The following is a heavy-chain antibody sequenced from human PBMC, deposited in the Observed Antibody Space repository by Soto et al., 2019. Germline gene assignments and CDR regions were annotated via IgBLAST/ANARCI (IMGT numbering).Heavy chain of an antibody. V-gene: IGHV3-64D*08. J-gene: IGHJ3*02. D-gene: IGHD4-17*01. CDR3: VKERDYGDYYDAFDI. Sequence: GGSLRLSCSASGFTFSSYAMHWVRQAPGKGLEYVSAISSNGGSTYYADSVKGRFTISRDNSKNTLYFQMSSLRAEDTAVYYCVKERDYGDYYDAFDIWGQGTMVTVSS. CDR2: ISSNGGST. CDR1: GFTFSSYA.